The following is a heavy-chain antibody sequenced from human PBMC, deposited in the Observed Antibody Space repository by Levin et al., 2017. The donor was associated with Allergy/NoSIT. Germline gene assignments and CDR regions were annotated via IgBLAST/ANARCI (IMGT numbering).Heavy chain of an antibody. CDR3: ARGGCDRTSCLDH. CDR1: SFPFRNSY. D-gene: IGHD2-2*01. J-gene: IGHJ4*02. CDR2: ILNDGTT. Sequence: ASLPLSFPSSSFPFRNSYMHWVRQAPGMGLVWVSNILNDGTTNYADSVKGRFTISRDNAKNTLYLQMNSLGEEDTAVYFCARGGCDRTSCLDHWGQGILVTVSS. V-gene: IGHV3-74*01.